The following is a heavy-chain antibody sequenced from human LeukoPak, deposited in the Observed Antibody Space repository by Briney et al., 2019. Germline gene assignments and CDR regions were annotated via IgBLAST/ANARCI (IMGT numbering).Heavy chain of an antibody. CDR2: IYTSGST. CDR1: GGSFSGYY. J-gene: IGHJ3*02. V-gene: IGHV4-59*10. Sequence: SETLSLTCGVYGGSFSGYYWSWIRQPAGKGLEWIGRIYTSGSTNYNPSLKSRVTMSVDTSKNQFSLKLSSVTAADTAVYYCARAPSIAAIRHAFDIWGQGTMVTVSS. D-gene: IGHD6-6*01. CDR3: ARAPSIAAIRHAFDI.